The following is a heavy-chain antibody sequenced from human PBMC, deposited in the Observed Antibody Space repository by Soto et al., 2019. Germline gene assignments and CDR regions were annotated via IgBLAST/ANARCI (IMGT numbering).Heavy chain of an antibody. CDR2: ISYSGST. J-gene: IGHJ5*02. Sequence: PSETLSLTCSVSGASITTYYWSWIRQPPGKGLEWIGSISYSGSTKYNPSLESRVMISLATSKNQFSLRLTSVTAADTALYYCARDWDSSGLFDPWGQGALVTVSS. V-gene: IGHV4-59*01. CDR3: ARDWDSSGLFDP. CDR1: GASITTYY. D-gene: IGHD3-10*01.